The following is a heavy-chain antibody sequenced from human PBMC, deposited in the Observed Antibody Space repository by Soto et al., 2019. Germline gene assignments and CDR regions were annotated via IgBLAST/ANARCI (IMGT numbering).Heavy chain of an antibody. V-gene: IGHV3-23*01. J-gene: IGHJ5*02. D-gene: IGHD6-19*01. CDR1: GFTFSSYA. CDR3: AKDGAGQWLVLRWFDP. CDR2: ISGSGTGT. Sequence: GGSLRLSCGASGFTFSSYAMSWFRQAPGKGLEWVSAISGSGTGTYYADFVKGRFTIARDNFKNTLYLQMNSLRAEDTAVYYCAKDGAGQWLVLRWFDPWGQGTLVTVSS.